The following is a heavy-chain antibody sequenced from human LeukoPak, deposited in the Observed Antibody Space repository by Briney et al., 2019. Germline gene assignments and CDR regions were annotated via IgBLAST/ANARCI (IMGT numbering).Heavy chain of an antibody. CDR3: AKCLGYSSGWSDY. V-gene: IGHV3-23*01. CDR2: ISGSGGST. Sequence: PGGSLRLSCAASGFTFSSYAMSWVRQAPGKGLEWVSAISGSGGSTYYADSVKGRFTISRDYSKNTLYLQMNSLRAEDTAVYYCAKCLGYSSGWSDYWGQGTLVTVSS. D-gene: IGHD6-19*01. CDR1: GFTFSSYA. J-gene: IGHJ4*02.